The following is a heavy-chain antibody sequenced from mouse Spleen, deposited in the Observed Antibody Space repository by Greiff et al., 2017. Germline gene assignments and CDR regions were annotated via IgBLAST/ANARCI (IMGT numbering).Heavy chain of an antibody. CDR3: ERVVYSNSPFYAMDY. V-gene: IGHV14-2*01. D-gene: IGHD2-5*01. CDR2: IDPEDGET. J-gene: IGHJ4*01. CDR1: GFNIKDYY. Sequence: VQLQQSGAELVKPGASVKLSCTASGFNIKDYYMHWVKQRTEQGLEWIGRIDPEDGETKYAPKFQGKATITADTSSSTAYMQLSSLTSEDSAVYYCERVVYSNSPFYAMDYWGQGTSVTVSS.